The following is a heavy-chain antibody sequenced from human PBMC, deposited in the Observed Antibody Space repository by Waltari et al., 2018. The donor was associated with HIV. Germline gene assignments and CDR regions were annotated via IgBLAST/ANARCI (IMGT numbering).Heavy chain of an antibody. CDR3: ARDSSGYYYVGYGMDV. V-gene: IGHV3-30*01. CDR1: GFAFNLYA. D-gene: IGHD3-22*01. CDR2: ISDDGSNK. Sequence: HVQLVESGGGVVQPGRSPSVPCAAAGFAFNLYAMYWVRQAPGKGLECVAVISDDGSNKYYADAVKGRFTISRDNSKNTLYLQMNSLRAEDTAVYYCARDSSGYYYVGYGMDVWGQGTTVTVSS. J-gene: IGHJ6*02.